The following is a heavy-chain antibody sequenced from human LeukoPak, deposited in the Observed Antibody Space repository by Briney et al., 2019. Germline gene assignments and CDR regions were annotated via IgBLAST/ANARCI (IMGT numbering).Heavy chain of an antibody. V-gene: IGHV3-7*01. CDR2: IKQDGSEK. Sequence: GGSLRLSCAASGFTFSSYWMSWVRQAPGKGLEWVANIKQDGSEKYYVDSVKGRFTISRDNAKNSLYLQMNSLRAEDTAVYYCARLSRIAAAGNWFDPWGQGTLVTVSS. J-gene: IGHJ5*02. D-gene: IGHD6-13*01. CDR1: GFTFSSYW. CDR3: ARLSRIAAAGNWFDP.